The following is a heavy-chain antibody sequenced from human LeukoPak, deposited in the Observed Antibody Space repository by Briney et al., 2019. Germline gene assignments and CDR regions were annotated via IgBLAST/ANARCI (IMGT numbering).Heavy chain of an antibody. V-gene: IGHV1-18*01. J-gene: IGHJ4*02. CDR1: GYTFIIHG. CDR2: VSAYNGRT. Sequence: ASVKVSCKASGYTFIIHGISWVRQAPGQGLEWMGWVSAYNGRTEYAQKFQDRVTMTADTSTTTGYMELRSLRSDDTAVYFCGRWSPDPNDSWGQGTLVTVSS. CDR3: GRWSPDPNDS. D-gene: IGHD3-3*01.